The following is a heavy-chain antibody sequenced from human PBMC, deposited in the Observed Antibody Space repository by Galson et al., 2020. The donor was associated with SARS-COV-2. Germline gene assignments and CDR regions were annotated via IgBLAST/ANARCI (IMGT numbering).Heavy chain of an antibody. CDR3: ARVGGMATTPANYFYYGLDV. V-gene: IGHV3-21*01. CDR1: GFPFSSHS. Sequence: GESLKISCAASGFPFSSHSINWVRQAPGKGLEWVSSISAGSSYIYYADSVKGRFTISRDNAKNSLYLQMNSLRADDTAVYYCARVGGMATTPANYFYYGLDVWGQGTTVTVSS. J-gene: IGHJ6*02. D-gene: IGHD2-15*01. CDR2: ISAGSSYI.